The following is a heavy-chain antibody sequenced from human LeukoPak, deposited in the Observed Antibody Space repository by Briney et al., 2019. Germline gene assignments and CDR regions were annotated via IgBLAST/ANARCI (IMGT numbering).Heavy chain of an antibody. D-gene: IGHD2-15*01. CDR1: GFTFSSYS. V-gene: IGHV3-21*01. CDR3: ARGCSGGSCPYNWFDP. J-gene: IGHJ5*02. Sequence: GGSLRLSCAASGFTFSSYSMNWVRQAPGKGLEWVSSISSSSGYIYYADSVKGRFTISRDNAKNSLYLQMNSLRAEDTAVYYCARGCSGGSCPYNWFDPWGQGTLVTVSS. CDR2: ISSSSGYI.